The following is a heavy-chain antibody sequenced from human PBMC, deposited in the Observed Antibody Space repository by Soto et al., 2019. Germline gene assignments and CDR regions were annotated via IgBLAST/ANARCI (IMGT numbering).Heavy chain of an antibody. D-gene: IGHD3-10*01. Sequence: GGSLRLSCAASGFTFSSYAMSWVRQAPGKGLEWVSAISGSGGSTYYADSVKGRFTISRDNSKNTLYLQMNSLRAEDTAVYYCAKQITMVRGVIISPYYYYGMDVWGQGTTVTVSS. V-gene: IGHV3-23*01. CDR2: ISGSGGST. CDR1: GFTFSSYA. CDR3: AKQITMVRGVIISPYYYYGMDV. J-gene: IGHJ6*02.